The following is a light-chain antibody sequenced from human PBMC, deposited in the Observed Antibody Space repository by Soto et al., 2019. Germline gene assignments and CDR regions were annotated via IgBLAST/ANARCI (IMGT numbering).Light chain of an antibody. V-gene: IGLV2-14*03. Sequence: QSVLIQPASVSGSPGQSITISCTGTSSDVGGYNHVSWYQQHPGKAPKLMIYDVTDRPSGVSNRFSGSKSGNTASLAISGLQAEDEADYYCNSYTSTNTLVFGGGTKLTVL. CDR3: NSYTSTNTLV. CDR2: DVT. J-gene: IGLJ2*01. CDR1: SSDVGGYNH.